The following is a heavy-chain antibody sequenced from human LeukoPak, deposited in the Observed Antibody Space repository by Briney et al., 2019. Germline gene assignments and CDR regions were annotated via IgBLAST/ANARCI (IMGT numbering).Heavy chain of an antibody. CDR3: ARGVPNWDNWYFDL. J-gene: IGHJ2*01. Sequence: ASVKVSCKASGYTFTGYSMHWVRQAPGQGLEWMGWINPNSGGTNYAQKFQGRVTITRDTSISTAYMELSRLRSDDTALYYCARGVPNWDNWYFDLWGRGTLVTVSS. CDR1: GYTFTGYS. D-gene: IGHD1-26*01. CDR2: INPNSGGT. V-gene: IGHV1-2*02.